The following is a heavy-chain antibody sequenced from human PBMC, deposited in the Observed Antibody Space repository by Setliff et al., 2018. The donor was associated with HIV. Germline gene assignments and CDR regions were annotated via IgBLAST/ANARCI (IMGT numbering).Heavy chain of an antibody. CDR1: VFTFHGSA. V-gene: IGHV3-73*01. Sequence: SLRLSCVTSVFTFHGSAIHWVRQPSGKGLAWIARIRSKANNYATSYAPSVKDRFTIFRDDSKNTAYLQMTRLKFEDTAVYYCTGRGADNGGYPDYWGQGTLVTVSS. D-gene: IGHD1-26*01. CDR2: IRSKANNYAT. CDR3: TGRGADNGGYPDY. J-gene: IGHJ4*02.